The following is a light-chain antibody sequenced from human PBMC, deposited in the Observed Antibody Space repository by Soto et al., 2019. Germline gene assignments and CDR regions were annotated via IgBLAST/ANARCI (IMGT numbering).Light chain of an antibody. CDR1: QGISSSY. J-gene: IGKJ4*01. CDR3: QQYGSSLFT. V-gene: IGKV3-20*01. Sequence: LTQSPSFLSASVGDRVTITCRASQGISSSYLAWYQQKPGQAPRLLIYGASSRATGIPDRFSGSGSGTDFTLTISRLEPEDFAVYYCQQYGSSLFTFGGGTKVEIK. CDR2: GAS.